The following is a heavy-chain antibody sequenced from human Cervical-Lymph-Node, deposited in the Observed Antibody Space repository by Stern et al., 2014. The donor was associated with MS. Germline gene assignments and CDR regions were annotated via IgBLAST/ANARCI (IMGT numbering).Heavy chain of an antibody. CDR2: IHHRGTT. D-gene: IGHD5-12*01. CDR1: GASISNTNW. CDR3: ARVYSGYDWFDY. J-gene: IGHJ4*02. Sequence: QVQLQESGPGLMKPSGTLSLTCDVSGASISNTNWWGWVRQPPGMGLEWIGEIHHRGTTNFNPSLKSRVTMSVDTSKTQFSLELNSVTAADTAVYFCARVYSGYDWFDYWGQGTLVTVSS. V-gene: IGHV4-4*02.